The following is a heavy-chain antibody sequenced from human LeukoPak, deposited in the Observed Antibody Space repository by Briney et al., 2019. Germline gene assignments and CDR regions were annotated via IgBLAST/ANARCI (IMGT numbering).Heavy chain of an antibody. CDR3: ARPSCSGGSCYYTY. V-gene: IGHV3-53*01. CDR1: GFTVSSNY. D-gene: IGHD2-15*01. J-gene: IGHJ4*02. Sequence: GGSLRLSCAASGFTVSSNYMSWVRPAPGKGLEWVSVIYSGGSTYYADSVKGRFTISRDNSKNTLYLQMNSLRAEDTAVYYCARPSCSGGSCYYTYWGQGTLVTVSS. CDR2: IYSGGST.